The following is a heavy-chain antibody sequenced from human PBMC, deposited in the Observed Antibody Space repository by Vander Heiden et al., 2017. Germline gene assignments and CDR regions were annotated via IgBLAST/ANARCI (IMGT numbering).Heavy chain of an antibody. CDR3: AKERRSSAPNWYFDL. Sequence: QVQLVESGGAVVQPGRSLRLSCAASGFTFSSYGMHWVRQAPGKGLEWVAVISYDGSNKYYADSVKGRFTISRDNSKNTLYLQMNSLRAEDTAVYYCAKERRSSAPNWYFDLWGRGTLVTVSS. CDR1: GFTFSSYG. V-gene: IGHV3-30*18. J-gene: IGHJ2*01. D-gene: IGHD6-19*01. CDR2: ISYDGSNK.